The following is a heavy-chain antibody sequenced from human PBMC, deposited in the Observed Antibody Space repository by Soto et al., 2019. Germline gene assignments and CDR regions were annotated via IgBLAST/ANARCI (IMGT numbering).Heavy chain of an antibody. Sequence: EVQLVESGGGLVQPGGSLRLSCAASGFTFSSYWMHWVRQAPGKGLVWVSRINSDGSSTSYADSVKGRFTISRDNAKNTRSLEMNSLRAEDTAVYYCARARAATLEAEGDSPGDWGQGTLVTVSS. CDR1: GFTFSSYW. CDR2: INSDGSST. D-gene: IGHD3-16*01. CDR3: ARARAATLEAEGDSPGD. V-gene: IGHV3-74*01. J-gene: IGHJ4*02.